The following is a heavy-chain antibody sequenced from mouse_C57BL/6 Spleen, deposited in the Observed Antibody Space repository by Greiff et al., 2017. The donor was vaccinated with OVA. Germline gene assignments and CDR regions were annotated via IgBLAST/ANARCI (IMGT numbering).Heavy chain of an antibody. CDR3: AIVDYSNYGGYAMDY. Sequence: QVQLQQPGAELVKPGASVKVSCKASGYTFTSYWMHWVKQRPGQGLEWIGRIHPSDSDTNYNQKFKGKATLTVDKSSSTAYMQLSSLTSEDSAVYYCAIVDYSNYGGYAMDYWGQGTSVTVSS. CDR2: IHPSDSDT. V-gene: IGHV1-74*01. CDR1: GYTFTSYW. D-gene: IGHD2-5*01. J-gene: IGHJ4*01.